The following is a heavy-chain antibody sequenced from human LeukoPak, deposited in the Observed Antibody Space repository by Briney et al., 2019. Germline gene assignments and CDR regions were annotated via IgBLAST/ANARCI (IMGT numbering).Heavy chain of an antibody. CDR3: ARVLGIVGATPVYHYYGMDV. Sequence: ASVKVSCKTSGYTFTSYGISWVRQAPGQGLEWMGWISAYNGNTNYAQKLQGRVTTTTDTSTSTAYMELRSLRSDDTAVYYCARVLGIVGATPVYHYYGMDVWGQGTTVTVSS. V-gene: IGHV1-18*01. CDR1: GYTFTSYG. D-gene: IGHD1-26*01. CDR2: ISAYNGNT. J-gene: IGHJ6*02.